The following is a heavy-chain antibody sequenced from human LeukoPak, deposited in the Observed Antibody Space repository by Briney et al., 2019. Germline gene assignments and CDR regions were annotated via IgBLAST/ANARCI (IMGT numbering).Heavy chain of an antibody. CDR3: ARDHIPDYDFWSGSDY. J-gene: IGHJ4*02. V-gene: IGHV3-23*01. D-gene: IGHD3-3*01. Sequence: GGSLRLSCAASGFPFSSYAMSWVRQAPGKGLEWVSAISGGDGSTYYADSVKGRFTISRDNSKNTLYLQMNSLRAEDTAVYYCARDHIPDYDFWSGSDYWGQGTLVTVSS. CDR1: GFPFSSYA. CDR2: ISGGDGST.